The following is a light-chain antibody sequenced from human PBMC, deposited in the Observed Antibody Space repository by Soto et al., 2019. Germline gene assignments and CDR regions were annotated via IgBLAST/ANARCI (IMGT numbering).Light chain of an antibody. CDR3: SSFTGSSTWV. J-gene: IGLJ3*02. CDR2: EVS. CDR1: SSDVGGYNR. Sequence: QSALTQPASVSGSLGQSITISCTGTSSDVGGYNRVSWSQQHPGKAPKLMIHEVSNRPSGVSNRFSGSKSGNTASLTISGLQPEDEADYYCSSFTGSSTWVFGGGTQLTVL. V-gene: IGLV2-14*01.